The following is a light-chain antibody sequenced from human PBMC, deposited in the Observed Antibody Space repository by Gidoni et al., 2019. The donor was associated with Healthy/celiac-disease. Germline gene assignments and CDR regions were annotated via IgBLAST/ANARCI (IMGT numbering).Light chain of an antibody. CDR1: SLRSYY. V-gene: IGLV3-19*01. CDR3: NSRDSSGNHVL. J-gene: IGLJ2*01. CDR2: GKN. Sequence: SSELTQDPAVSVALGQTVRITCQGDSLRSYYASWFQQNPGQAPVLVIYGKNNRPSGIPDRFSGSSSGNTASLTITGAQAEDEADYYCNSRDSSGNHVLFGGGTKLTVL.